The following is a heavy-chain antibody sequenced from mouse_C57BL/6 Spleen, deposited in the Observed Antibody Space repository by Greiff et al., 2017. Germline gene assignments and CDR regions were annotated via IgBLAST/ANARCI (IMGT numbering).Heavy chain of an antibody. CDR1: GFTFSSYA. V-gene: IGHV5-9-1*02. J-gene: IGHJ1*03. D-gene: IGHD1-1*01. CDR2: ISSGGDYI. Sequence: DVKLVESGEGLVKPGGSLKLSCAASGFTFSSYAMSWVRQTPEKRLEWVAYISSGGDYIYYADTVKGRFTISRDNARNTLYLQMSSLKSEDTAMYYCTREDYYGSSYVPYWYFDVWGTGTTVTVSS. CDR3: TREDYYGSSYVPYWYFDV.